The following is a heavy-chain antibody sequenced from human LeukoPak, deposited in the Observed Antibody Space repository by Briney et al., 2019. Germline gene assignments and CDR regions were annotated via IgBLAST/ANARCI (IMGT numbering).Heavy chain of an antibody. J-gene: IGHJ4*02. CDR3: GCSSSWYFFDY. V-gene: IGHV4-39*01. Sequence: GSLRLSCAASGFTFSSYAMHWVRQPPGKGLEWIGSIYYSGSTYYNPSLKSRVTISVDTSKNQFSLKLSSVTAADTAVYYCGCSSSWYFFDYWGQGTLVTVSS. D-gene: IGHD6-13*01. CDR2: IYYSGST. CDR1: GFTFSSYAMH.